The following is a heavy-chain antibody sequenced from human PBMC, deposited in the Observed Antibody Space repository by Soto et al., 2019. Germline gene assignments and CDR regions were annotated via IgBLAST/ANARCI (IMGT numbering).Heavy chain of an antibody. CDR2: ISAYNGNT. CDR1: GYTFTSYG. V-gene: IGHV1-18*01. J-gene: IGHJ3*02. CDR3: ARDGIVVVVAATLSAFDI. Sequence: QVQLVQSGAEVKKPGASVKVSCTASGYTFTSYGISWVRQAPGQGLEWMGWISAYNGNTNYAQKLQGRVTMTPDTSTSTAYMELRSLRSDDTAVYYCARDGIVVVVAATLSAFDIWGQGTMVTVSS. D-gene: IGHD2-15*01.